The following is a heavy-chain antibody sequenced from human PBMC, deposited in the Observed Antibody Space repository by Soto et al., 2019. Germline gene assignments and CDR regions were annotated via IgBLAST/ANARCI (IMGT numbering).Heavy chain of an antibody. J-gene: IGHJ6*03. V-gene: IGHV4-31*03. D-gene: IGHD2-2*01. Sequence: SETLSLTCTVSGGSISSGGYYWSWIRQHPGKGLEWIGYIYYSGSTYYNPSLKSRVTISVDTSKNQFSLKLSSVTAADTAVYYFAGGVGCSSTSCYAYYYYMDVWGKGTTVTVSS. CDR1: GGSISSGGYY. CDR2: IYYSGST. CDR3: AGGVGCSSTSCYAYYYYMDV.